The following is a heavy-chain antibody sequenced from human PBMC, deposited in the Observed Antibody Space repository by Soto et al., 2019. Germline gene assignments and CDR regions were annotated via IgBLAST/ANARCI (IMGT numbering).Heavy chain of an antibody. CDR3: ARGGLPWFGEFSSLNWFDP. J-gene: IGHJ5*02. CDR2: IYYSGST. CDR1: GGSISSGDYY. D-gene: IGHD3-10*01. V-gene: IGHV4-30-4*01. Sequence: PSETLSLTCTVSGGSISSGDYYWSWIRQPPGKGLEWIGYIYYSGSTYYNPSLKSRVTISVDTSKNQFSLKLSSVTAADTAVYYCARGGLPWFGEFSSLNWFDPWGQGTLVTVSS.